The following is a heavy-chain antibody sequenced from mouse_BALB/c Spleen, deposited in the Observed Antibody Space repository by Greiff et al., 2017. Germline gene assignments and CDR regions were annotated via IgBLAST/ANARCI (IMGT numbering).Heavy chain of an antibody. CDR3: TPHYYCSSYGY. J-gene: IGHJ2*01. CDR1: GFTFSNYW. Sequence: EVQLVESGGGLVQPGGSMKLSCVASGFTFSNYWMNWVRQSPEKGLEWVAEIRLKSNNYATHYAESVKGRFTISRDDSKSSVYLQMNNLRAEDTGIYYCTPHYYCSSYGYWGQGTTLTVSS. V-gene: IGHV6-6*02. CDR2: IRLKSNNYAT. D-gene: IGHD1-1*01.